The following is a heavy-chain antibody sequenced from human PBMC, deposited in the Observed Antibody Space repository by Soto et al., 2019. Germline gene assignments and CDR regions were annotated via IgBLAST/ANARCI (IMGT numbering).Heavy chain of an antibody. CDR2: IYYSGST. V-gene: IGHV4-39*01. CDR1: GGSISSSSYY. CDR3: ASGGTGIVVVPAAITTEVGWFDP. D-gene: IGHD2-2*01. Sequence: QLQLQESGPGLVKPSETLSLTCTVSGGSISSSSYYWGWIRQPPGKGLEWIGSIYYSGSTYYNPSLKSRVTISVDTSKNQFSLKLSSVTAADTAVHYCASGGTGIVVVPAAITTEVGWFDPWGQGTLVTVSS. J-gene: IGHJ5*02.